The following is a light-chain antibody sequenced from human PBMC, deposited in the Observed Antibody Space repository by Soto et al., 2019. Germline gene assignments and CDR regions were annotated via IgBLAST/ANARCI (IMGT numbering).Light chain of an antibody. V-gene: IGKV4-1*01. CDR2: GAS. CDR3: QQHYSTPLT. Sequence: DIVLTQSPDSLAESLGERATINCKSSQSVLYSSNNKNYFVWYQQKPGQPPKLLISGASTRESGVPDRFSGSGSGTDFTLTISSLQAEDVAVYYCQQHYSTPLTFGQGTRLEIK. J-gene: IGKJ5*01. CDR1: QSVLYSSNNKNY.